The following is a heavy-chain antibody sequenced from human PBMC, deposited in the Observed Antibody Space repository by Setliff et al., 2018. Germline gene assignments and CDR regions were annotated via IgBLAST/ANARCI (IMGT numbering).Heavy chain of an antibody. D-gene: IGHD3-22*01. CDR1: GVSIANTASY. CDR2: VYYTGST. Sequence: SETLSLTCNVSGVSIANTASYWSWTRQPAGKTLEWIGHVYYTGSTHYNPSLQSRVTLSVDMSKNQFSLKLSSVTAADTAVYYCARAPRYFDSTGSYFDGWGQGTPVTVSS. J-gene: IGHJ4*02. V-gene: IGHV4-61*10. CDR3: ARAPRYFDSTGSYFDG.